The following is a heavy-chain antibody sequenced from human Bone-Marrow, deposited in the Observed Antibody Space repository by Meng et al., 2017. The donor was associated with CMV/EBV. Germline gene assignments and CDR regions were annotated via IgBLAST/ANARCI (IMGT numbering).Heavy chain of an antibody. V-gene: IGHV4-4*02. CDR2: IYHSGST. Sequence: SCAVSGGSISSSNWWSWVRQPPGKGLEWIGEIYHSGSTNYNPSLKSRVTISVDKPKNQFSLKLSSVTAADTAVYYCASRDSSGFYYNWFDPWGQGTLVTVYS. CDR1: GGSISSSNW. D-gene: IGHD3-22*01. J-gene: IGHJ5*02. CDR3: ASRDSSGFYYNWFDP.